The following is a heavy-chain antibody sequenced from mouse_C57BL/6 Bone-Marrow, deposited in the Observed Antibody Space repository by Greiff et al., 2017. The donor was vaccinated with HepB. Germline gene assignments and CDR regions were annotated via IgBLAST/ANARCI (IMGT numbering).Heavy chain of an antibody. V-gene: IGHV5-4*03. Sequence: EVNLVESGGGLVKPGGSLKLSCAASGFTFSSYAMSWVRQTPEKRLEWVATISDGGSYTYYPDNVKGRFTISRDNAKNNLYLQMSHLKSEDTAMYYCARVNDGYYYYYAMDYWGQGTSVTVSS. CDR1: GFTFSSYA. J-gene: IGHJ4*01. CDR2: ISDGGSYT. D-gene: IGHD2-3*01. CDR3: ARVNDGYYYYYAMDY.